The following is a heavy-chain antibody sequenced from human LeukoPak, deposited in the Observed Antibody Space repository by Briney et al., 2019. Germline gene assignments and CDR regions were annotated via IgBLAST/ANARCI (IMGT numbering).Heavy chain of an antibody. CDR3: ARGGYSSSWYLIDP. D-gene: IGHD6-13*01. CDR2: INLNSGGT. V-gene: IGHV1-2*02. Sequence: ASVKVSCKASGYTFTGYYMHWVRQAPGQGLEWMGWINLNSGGTNYAQKFQGRVTMTRDTSISTAYVELSRLRSDDTAVYYCARGGYSSSWYLIDPWGQGTLVTVSS. J-gene: IGHJ5*02. CDR1: GYTFTGYY.